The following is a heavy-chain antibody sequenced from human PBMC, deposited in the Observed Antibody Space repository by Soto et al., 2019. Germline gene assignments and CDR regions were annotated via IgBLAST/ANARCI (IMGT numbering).Heavy chain of an antibody. V-gene: IGHV3-30*18. J-gene: IGHJ4*02. D-gene: IGHD6-6*01. CDR3: AKDSSSSGVADY. Sequence: QPGGSLRLSCAASGFTFSSYGMHWVRQAPGKGLEWVAVISYDGSNKYYADSVKGRFTISRDNSKNTLYLQMNSLRAEDTAVYYCAKDSSSSGVADYWGQGTLGTV. CDR1: GFTFSSYG. CDR2: ISYDGSNK.